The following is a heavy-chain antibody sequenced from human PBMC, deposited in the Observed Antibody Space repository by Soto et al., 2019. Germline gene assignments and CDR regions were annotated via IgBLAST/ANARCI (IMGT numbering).Heavy chain of an antibody. V-gene: IGHV5-51*01. CDR1: GYSFTSYW. J-gene: IGHJ6*02. Sequence: HGESLKIFCKGSGYSFTSYWIGWVRQMPGKGLEWMGIIYPGDSDTRYSPSFQGQVTISADKSFSTAYLQWSSLKASDTAIYYCARTSAAGKYYYGMDVWGQGTTVTVSS. CDR2: IYPGDSDT. D-gene: IGHD6-13*01. CDR3: ARTSAAGKYYYGMDV.